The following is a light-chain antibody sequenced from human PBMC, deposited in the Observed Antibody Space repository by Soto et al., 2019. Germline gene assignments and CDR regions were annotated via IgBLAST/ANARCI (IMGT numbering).Light chain of an antibody. J-gene: IGKJ3*01. CDR3: KQYNSYPCT. CDR1: QSLTNW. Sequence: DIQMTQSPSSLSASVGDRLSITCRASQSLTNWLAWYQQKPGKAPKLLIYKPSRLHSEVPSRFSGSASGTEFTLNISSVQPEDFATYYCKQYNSYPCTFGPGTKVDIK. CDR2: KPS. V-gene: IGKV1-5*03.